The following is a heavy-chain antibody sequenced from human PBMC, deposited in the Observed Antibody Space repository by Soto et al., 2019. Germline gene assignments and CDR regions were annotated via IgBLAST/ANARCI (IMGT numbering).Heavy chain of an antibody. D-gene: IGHD3-9*01. CDR1: GGSISVYY. CDR3: TREHVVTIFRRGQRGSFDN. CDR2: VYDNGRP. J-gene: IGHJ4*02. V-gene: IGHV4-59*01. Sequence: KTSETLSLTCTISGGSISVYYRSWIRQSPRQGLEWIGYVYDNGRPYYSPSLKSRVTISADTSKNQISLKLTSATAADTAVYYCTREHVVTIFRRGQRGSFDNWSQGTLVTVSS.